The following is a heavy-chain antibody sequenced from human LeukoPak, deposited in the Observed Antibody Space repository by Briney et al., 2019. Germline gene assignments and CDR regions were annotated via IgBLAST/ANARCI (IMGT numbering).Heavy chain of an antibody. V-gene: IGHV4-38-2*01. J-gene: IGHJ6*03. Sequence: PSETLSLTCAVSGYSISSGYYWGWIRQPPGKGLEWIGSIYHSGSTYYNPSLKSRVTISVDTSKNQFSLKLSSVTAADTAVYYCARWVSGGVYYYYHYMDVWGKGTTVTVSS. D-gene: IGHD6-25*01. CDR1: GYSISSGYY. CDR3: ARWVSGGVYYYYHYMDV. CDR2: IYHSGST.